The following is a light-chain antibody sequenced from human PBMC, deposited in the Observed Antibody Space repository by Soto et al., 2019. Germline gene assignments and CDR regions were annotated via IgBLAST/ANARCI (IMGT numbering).Light chain of an antibody. CDR1: ESVSSN. CDR2: GAS. Sequence: DIVMTQYPATLSFSPGARATLSFMASESVSSNLAWYQQKPGQAPRLLIYGASTRASGIPSRFSGSGSGTDFTLTISSLQPEDVATYYCQKYNSAPRTFGQGTKVDIK. CDR3: QKYNSAPRT. J-gene: IGKJ1*01. V-gene: IGKV3-15*01.